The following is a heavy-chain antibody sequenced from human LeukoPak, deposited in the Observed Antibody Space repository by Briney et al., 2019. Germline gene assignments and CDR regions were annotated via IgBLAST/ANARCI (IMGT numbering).Heavy chain of an antibody. CDR1: GGTFSSYA. CDR2: IILILGIA. CDR3: ARLPRYSSSDY. D-gene: IGHD6-6*01. Sequence: GASVKVSCKASGGTFSSYAISWVRQAPGQGLEWMGRIILILGIANYAQKFQGRVTITADKSTSTAYMELSSLRSEDTAVYYCARLPRYSSSDYWGQGTLVTVSS. J-gene: IGHJ4*02. V-gene: IGHV1-69*04.